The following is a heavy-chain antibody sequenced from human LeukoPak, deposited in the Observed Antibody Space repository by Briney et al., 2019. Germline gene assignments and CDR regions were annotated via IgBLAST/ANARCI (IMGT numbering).Heavy chain of an antibody. CDR3: ARDLVGYFDY. CDR1: GGSLSSYY. CDR2: IYYSGST. Sequence: PSETLSLTFTVTGGSLSSYYWNWIRQPPGKGLEWIGYIYYSGSTNYNPSLKSRVTISVDTSKNQFSLKLSSVTAADTAVYYCARDLVGYFDYWGQGTLVTVSS. V-gene: IGHV4-59*01. D-gene: IGHD2-15*01. J-gene: IGHJ4*02.